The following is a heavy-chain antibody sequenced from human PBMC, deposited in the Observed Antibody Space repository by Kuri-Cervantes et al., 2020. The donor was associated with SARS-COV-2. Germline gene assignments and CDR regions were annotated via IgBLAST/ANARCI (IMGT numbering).Heavy chain of an antibody. CDR1: GYSFSSYD. CDR2: LNPDTGNT. Sequence: ASVKVSCKASGYSFSSYDINWVRQAAGQGLEWVGWLNPDTGNTGNAKEFQGRVTMTTDTSINTAYMVVSSLSFEDTAIYYCARDSGDWNPDGLDIWGQGTMVTVSS. CDR3: ARDSGDWNPDGLDI. D-gene: IGHD1-1*01. J-gene: IGHJ3*02. V-gene: IGHV1-8*01.